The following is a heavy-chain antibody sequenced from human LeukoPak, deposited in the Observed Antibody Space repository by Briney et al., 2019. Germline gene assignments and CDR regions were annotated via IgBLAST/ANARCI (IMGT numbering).Heavy chain of an antibody. CDR1: GGSFSGYY. CDR2: INHSGST. V-gene: IGHV4-34*01. J-gene: IGHJ4*02. CDR3: ASSNQDLGYCTGGSCGSVDY. D-gene: IGHD2-15*01. Sequence: SETLSLTCAVYGGSFSGYYWSWIRQPPGKGLEWIGEINHSGSTNYNPSLKCRVTISVDTSKNQFSLKLSSVTAADTAVYFCASSNQDLGYCTGGSCGSVDYWGQGTLVTVSS.